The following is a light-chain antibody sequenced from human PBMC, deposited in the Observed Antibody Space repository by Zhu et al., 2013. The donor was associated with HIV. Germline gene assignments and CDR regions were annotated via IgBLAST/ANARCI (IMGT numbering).Light chain of an antibody. V-gene: IGKV3-11*01. CDR3: QHRANWPRT. Sequence: ESVLSQSPGTLSLSPGERATLFCRARQSVSTTDLAWYQQRPGQVPRLLIYAASTRATDVPARFSGSGYGADFILTISSLEPEDSAVYYCQHRANWPRTFGQGTRVEIK. CDR1: QSVSTTD. J-gene: IGKJ1*01. CDR2: AAS.